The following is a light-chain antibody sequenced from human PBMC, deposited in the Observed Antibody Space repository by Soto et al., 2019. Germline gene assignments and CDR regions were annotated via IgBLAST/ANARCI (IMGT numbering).Light chain of an antibody. V-gene: IGKV1-5*01. Sequence: DIQMTQSPSTLSASVGDRVTLTCRASENINTWLAWYQQKPGKAPKLLIYAASSLEGGVPSRFSGSGSGTEFTLTISSLHPDDFSTYLCQTYNNWYAFGQGTKLEIK. CDR1: ENINTW. CDR3: QTYNNWYA. J-gene: IGKJ2*01. CDR2: AAS.